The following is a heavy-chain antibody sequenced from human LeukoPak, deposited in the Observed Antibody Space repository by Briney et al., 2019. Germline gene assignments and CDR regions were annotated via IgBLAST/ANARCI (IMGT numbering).Heavy chain of an antibody. CDR3: ARVGPAAAGRGYWYFDL. CDR1: GFTFSAYY. V-gene: IGHV3-11*01. J-gene: IGHJ2*01. D-gene: IGHD6-13*01. CDR2: ISSSGSTI. Sequence: GGSLRLSCAASGFTFSAYYMTWIRQAPGKGLEWVSYISSSGSTIYYADSVKGRFTISRDNANHPLYLQMNSLRAEDTAVYYCARVGPAAAGRGYWYFDLWGRGTLVAVSS.